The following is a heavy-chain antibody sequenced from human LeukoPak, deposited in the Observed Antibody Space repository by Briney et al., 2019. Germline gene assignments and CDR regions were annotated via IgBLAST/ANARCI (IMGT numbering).Heavy chain of an antibody. CDR2: IKQDGSEK. CDR3: ARDKIVGATYFDY. CDR1: GFTFSSYW. V-gene: IGHV3-7*01. J-gene: IGHJ4*02. D-gene: IGHD1-26*01. Sequence: PGGSLRLSCAASGFTFSSYWMSWVRQAPGKGLDWVANIKQDGSEKYYVDSVKGRFTISRDNAKNSLYLQMNSLRAEDTAVYYCARDKIVGATYFDYWGQGTLVTVSS.